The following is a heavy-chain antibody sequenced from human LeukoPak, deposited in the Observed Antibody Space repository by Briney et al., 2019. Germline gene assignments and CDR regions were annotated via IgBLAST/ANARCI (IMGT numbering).Heavy chain of an antibody. CDR1: GYTFTSSD. Sequence: GASVKVSCKASGYTFTSSDINWVRQATGQGLEWMGWMNPNSGNTGYAQKFQGRVTITRNTSISTAYMELSSLSSEDTAVYYCARGTDYDILTGFFPFDYWGQGTLVTVSS. V-gene: IGHV1-8*03. CDR2: MNPNSGNT. J-gene: IGHJ4*02. CDR3: ARGTDYDILTGFFPFDY. D-gene: IGHD3-9*01.